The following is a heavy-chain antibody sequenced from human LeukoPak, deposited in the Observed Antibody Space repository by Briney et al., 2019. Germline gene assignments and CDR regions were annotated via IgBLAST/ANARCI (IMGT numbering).Heavy chain of an antibody. CDR2: IDWDDNK. CDR1: GFSLTTNGMR. D-gene: IGHD2-15*01. J-gene: IGHJ4*02. CDR3: ARTPRGTCYDY. V-gene: IGHV2-70*04. Sequence: SGPTLVNPTQTLTLTCTFSGFSLTTNGMRVSWIRQTPGKALEWLARIDWDDNKFYNTSLKTRLTISKDTSRNQVVPTMTNMDPVDTATYYCARTPRGTCYDYWGQGTLVTVSS.